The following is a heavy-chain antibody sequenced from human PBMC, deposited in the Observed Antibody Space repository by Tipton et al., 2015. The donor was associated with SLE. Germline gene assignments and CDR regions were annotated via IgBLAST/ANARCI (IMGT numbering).Heavy chain of an antibody. J-gene: IGHJ5*02. CDR3: AREARYSGSYYKWFDT. D-gene: IGHD1-26*01. CDR2: IYSSGST. Sequence: TLSLTCSVSGSSISSGSYYWSWIRQPAGKGLEWIGRIYSSGSTNENLSLKSRVSISKDTSKNQFSLKLSSVTAADTAVYYCAREARYSGSYYKWFDTWGQGILVTVSP. CDR1: GSSISSGSYY. V-gene: IGHV4-61*02.